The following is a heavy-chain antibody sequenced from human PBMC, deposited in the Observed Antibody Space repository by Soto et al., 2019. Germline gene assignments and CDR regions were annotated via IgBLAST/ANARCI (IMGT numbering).Heavy chain of an antibody. J-gene: IGHJ1*01. D-gene: IGHD3-10*01. CDR1: GYIFSTYW. Sequence: SLNLSCQASGYIFSTYWLGWVRPTPEKGLEWMGLIYPGDSDTSNNPSLQGQVTMSSNNSISTAHLHWSNLKASDTALCYCTRCGSGVAHDWREGMLVTGAS. V-gene: IGHV5-51*01. CDR2: IYPGDSDT. CDR3: TRCGSGVAHD.